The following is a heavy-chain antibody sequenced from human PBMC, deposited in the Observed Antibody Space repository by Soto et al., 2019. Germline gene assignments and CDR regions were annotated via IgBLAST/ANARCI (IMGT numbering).Heavy chain of an antibody. Sequence: GESLKISCKGSGYSFTSYWIGWVRQMPGKGLEWMGIIYPGDSDTRYSPSFQGQVTISADKSISTAYLQWSSLKASDTAMYYCAVYSSSSGYYYGMDVWGQGTKVTVSS. CDR3: AVYSSSSGYYYGMDV. V-gene: IGHV5-51*01. D-gene: IGHD6-6*01. J-gene: IGHJ6*02. CDR1: GYSFTSYW. CDR2: IYPGDSDT.